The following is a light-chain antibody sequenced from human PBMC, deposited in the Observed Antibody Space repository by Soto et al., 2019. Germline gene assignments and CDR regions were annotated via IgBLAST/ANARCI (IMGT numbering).Light chain of an antibody. Sequence: DIQMTQSPSTLSASVGDRVAITCRASQSSDQYLAWYQQKPGKAPKLLIHKASSLESGVPSRFSGSGSGTEFTLSISSLQPDDFATYYCQQYESFPRTFGQGTKVEIK. CDR1: QSSDQY. CDR2: KAS. V-gene: IGKV1-5*03. J-gene: IGKJ1*01. CDR3: QQYESFPRT.